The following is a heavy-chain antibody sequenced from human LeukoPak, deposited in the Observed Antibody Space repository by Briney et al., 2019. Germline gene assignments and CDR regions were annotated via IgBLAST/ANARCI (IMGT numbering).Heavy chain of an antibody. J-gene: IGHJ4*02. CDR2: IWYDGSNK. CDR3: AKLPYGDLIDY. Sequence: GRSLRLSCAASGFTFSSYGMHWVRQAPGKGLEWVAVIWYDGSNKYYADSVKGRFTISRDNSKNTLYLQMNSLRAEDTAVYHCAKLPYGDLIDYWGQGTLVTVSS. D-gene: IGHD4-17*01. CDR1: GFTFSSYG. V-gene: IGHV3-33*06.